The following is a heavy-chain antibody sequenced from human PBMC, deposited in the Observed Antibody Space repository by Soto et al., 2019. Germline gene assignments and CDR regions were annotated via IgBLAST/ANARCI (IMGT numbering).Heavy chain of an antibody. Sequence: GGSLTLSCVASGATFNNYAMNWVRHAPGKGLEWISNIGGRGSNTFYADSMRGRFTISRDNSKNTVYLQMNNLIVDDSATYYCAKPSAYGDFAGSFDSWGQGTLVTVSS. J-gene: IGHJ4*02. CDR3: AKPSAYGDFAGSFDS. CDR2: IGGRGSNT. D-gene: IGHD4-17*01. V-gene: IGHV3-23*01. CDR1: GATFNNYA.